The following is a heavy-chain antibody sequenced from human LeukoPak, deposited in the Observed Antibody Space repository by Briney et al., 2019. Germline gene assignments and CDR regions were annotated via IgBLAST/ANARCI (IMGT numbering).Heavy chain of an antibody. Sequence: GSSVKVSCKASGGTFSSYAISWVRRAPGQGLEWMGWINPNSGGTSYAQKFQGRVSMTRDTSISTVYMELSGLRSDDTAIYYCARDRVFGVVFGRFDPWGQGTLVTVST. CDR3: ARDRVFGVVFGRFDP. J-gene: IGHJ5*02. CDR2: INPNSGGT. CDR1: GGTFSSYA. D-gene: IGHD3-3*01. V-gene: IGHV1-2*02.